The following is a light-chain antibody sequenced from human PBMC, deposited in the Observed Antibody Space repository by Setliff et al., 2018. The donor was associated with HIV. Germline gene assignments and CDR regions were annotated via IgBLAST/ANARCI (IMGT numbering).Light chain of an antibody. V-gene: IGLV1-44*01. J-gene: IGLJ1*01. CDR1: SYNIGSNT. CDR2: SNN. CDR3: AAWDDSLNGLYV. Sequence: QSVLTQPPSASGTPGKRATISCSGTSYNIGSNTVNWYQQLPGTAPKLLIYSNNQRPSGVPDRFSGSKSGTSASLAISGLQSEDEADYYCAAWDDSLNGLYVFGTGTKVTVL.